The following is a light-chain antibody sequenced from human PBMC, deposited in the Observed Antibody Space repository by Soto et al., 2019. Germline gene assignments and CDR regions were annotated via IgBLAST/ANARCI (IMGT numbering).Light chain of an antibody. V-gene: IGKV4-1*01. CDR1: QSILYSSNNKNY. CDR2: WAS. J-gene: IGKJ2*01. CDR3: QQYYSGPYT. Sequence: DIVMTQSPDSLAVSLGERATINCKSSQSILYSSNNKNYLAWYQQKPGQPPKLLLYWASTRESGVPDRFNGSGSGTDFTLTISSLQAEDVAVYYCQQYYSGPYTFGQGTKLEIK.